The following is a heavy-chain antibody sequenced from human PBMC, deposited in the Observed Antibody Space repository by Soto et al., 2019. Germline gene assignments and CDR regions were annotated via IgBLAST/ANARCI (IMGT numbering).Heavy chain of an antibody. D-gene: IGHD3-22*01. CDR1: GFTFSSSP. CDR3: VVRHSNRYYVY. V-gene: IGHV3-64*07. CDR2: IRSNGGDT. J-gene: IGHJ4*02. Sequence: EVHLVESGGDLVQPGGSLRLSCAASGFTFSSSPMHWVRQAPGKRPEYVSSIRSNGGDTYYAVSVKGRFTISRDNSKNTLDLQMGSLRTEDTAVYYCVVRHSNRYYVYGGQGTQVTVSS.